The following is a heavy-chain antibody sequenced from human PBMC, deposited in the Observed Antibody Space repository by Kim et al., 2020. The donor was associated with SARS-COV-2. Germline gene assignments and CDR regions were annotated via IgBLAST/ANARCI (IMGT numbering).Heavy chain of an antibody. CDR3: ARSVGAGRWFFDL. Sequence: YYADSVKGRLSISRDDSKSTLFLQMNDLTVADTAVYYCARSVGAGRWFFDLWGRGTLVSVSS. V-gene: IGHV3-66*01. J-gene: IGHJ2*01. D-gene: IGHD1-26*01.